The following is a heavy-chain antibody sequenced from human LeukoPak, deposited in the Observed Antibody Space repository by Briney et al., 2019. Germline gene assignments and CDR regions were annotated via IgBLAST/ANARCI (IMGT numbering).Heavy chain of an antibody. Sequence: ASVNVSCKASGYTFTSYDINWVRQATGQGLEWMGWMNPNSGNTGYAQKFQGRVTMTRNTSISTAYTELSSLRSEDTAVYYCARVSSSWYVYYYGMDVWGQGTTVTVSS. CDR2: MNPNSGNT. CDR1: GYTFTSYD. D-gene: IGHD6-13*01. V-gene: IGHV1-8*01. CDR3: ARVSSSWYVYYYGMDV. J-gene: IGHJ6*02.